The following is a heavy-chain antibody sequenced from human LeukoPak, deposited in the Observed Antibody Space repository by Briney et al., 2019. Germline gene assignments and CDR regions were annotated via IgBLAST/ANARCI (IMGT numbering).Heavy chain of an antibody. D-gene: IGHD3-10*01. CDR2: IYYSGST. V-gene: IGHV4-39*01. CDR3: ARNRYYYGSGNYGVPNWFDP. J-gene: IGHJ5*02. CDR1: GGSISSNSYY. Sequence: SETLSLTCTVSGGSISSNSYYWGWIRQPPGKGLEWIGSIYYSGSTYYKSSLKSRVSMSVDTSKNQFSLKLNSATAADTAVYYCARNRYYYGSGNYGVPNWFDPWGQGTLVTVSS.